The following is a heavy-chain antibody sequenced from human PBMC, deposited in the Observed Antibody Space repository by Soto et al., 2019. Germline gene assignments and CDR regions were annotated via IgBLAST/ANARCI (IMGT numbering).Heavy chain of an antibody. CDR2: LNPDGSVK. V-gene: IGHV3-7*01. D-gene: IGHD1-26*01. CDR1: GLAFSTSW. Sequence: EVQLVESGGGLVQPGGSLRLSCGASGLAFSTSWMAWVRQAPGKGLEWVAELNPDGSVKTYVDAVRVRVTISRDNSKNSVYLQINSLRVAYPALYYCARDPYFVAIAYWGRGTLVTVSP. J-gene: IGHJ4*02. CDR3: ARDPYFVAIAY.